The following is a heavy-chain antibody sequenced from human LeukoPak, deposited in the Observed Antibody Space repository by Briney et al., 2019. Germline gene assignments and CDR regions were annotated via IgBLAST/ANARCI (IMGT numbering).Heavy chain of an antibody. CDR1: GFTFSSYS. CDR2: ISSSSSHI. V-gene: IGHV3-21*01. Sequence: PGGSLRLSCAASGFTFSSYSMNWVRQAPGKGLEWVSSISSSSSHIYYADSVKGRFTISRDNAKNSLYLQMNSLRAEDTAVYHCARGRGLPGPLDYWGQGTLVTVSS. CDR3: ARGRGLPGPLDY. J-gene: IGHJ4*02. D-gene: IGHD3-10*01.